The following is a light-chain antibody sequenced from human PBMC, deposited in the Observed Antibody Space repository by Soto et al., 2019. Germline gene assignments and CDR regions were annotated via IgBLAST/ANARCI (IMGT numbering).Light chain of an antibody. CDR2: GAS. CDR3: QQYNSWPLT. J-gene: IGKJ4*01. Sequence: EIVMTQSPATLSVSPGERATLSCRASQSVSSNLAWYQQKPGQAPRLLIYGASTRATDIPARFSGSGSGTEFTLTISSLQSEDFAVYYWQQYNSWPLTFGGGTKVGIK. CDR1: QSVSSN. V-gene: IGKV3-15*01.